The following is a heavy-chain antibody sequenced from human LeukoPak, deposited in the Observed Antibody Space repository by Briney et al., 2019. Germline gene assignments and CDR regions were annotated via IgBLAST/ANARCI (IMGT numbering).Heavy chain of an antibody. D-gene: IGHD1-14*01. CDR2: IHHSGST. Sequence: SETLSLTCTVSGDSVSDYYWNWIRQPPGKEPEWIGYIHHSGSTNSNPSLRSRVTMSVDTSTNQFSLDLISVTSADTAVYYCARWNDGNHHFDCWGQGTLVTVSA. J-gene: IGHJ4*02. CDR1: GDSVSDYY. V-gene: IGHV4-59*02. CDR3: ARWNDGNHHFDC.